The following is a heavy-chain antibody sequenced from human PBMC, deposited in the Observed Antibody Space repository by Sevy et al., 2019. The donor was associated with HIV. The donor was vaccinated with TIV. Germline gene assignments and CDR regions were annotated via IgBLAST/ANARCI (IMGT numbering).Heavy chain of an antibody. CDR3: ARDLEFYDYGDYGPAFMPDY. D-gene: IGHD4-17*01. Sequence: GGSLRLSCAASGFTFSSYGMHWVRQAPGKGLEWVALIWFDGSNTYYADSVKGRFTSSRDIAKKTRHLQMNSLRAEDTAVYYCARDLEFYDYGDYGPAFMPDYWGQGTLVTVSS. V-gene: IGHV3-33*01. CDR2: IWFDGSNT. J-gene: IGHJ4*02. CDR1: GFTFSSYG.